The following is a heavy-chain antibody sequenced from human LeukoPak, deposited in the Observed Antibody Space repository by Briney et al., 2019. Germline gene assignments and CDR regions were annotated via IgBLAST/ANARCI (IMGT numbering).Heavy chain of an antibody. V-gene: IGHV3-20*04. D-gene: IGHD3-10*01. Sequence: PGGSLRLSCAASGFTFSDYGMSWVRQAPREGLEWVSGIKWNGGRTGYADSVKGRFTISRDNAKNSLYLQMNSLRAEDTALYYCAREGGSGSRYGWGYYYMDVWGKGTTVTVSS. J-gene: IGHJ6*03. CDR2: IKWNGGRT. CDR1: GFTFSDYG. CDR3: AREGGSGSRYGWGYYYMDV.